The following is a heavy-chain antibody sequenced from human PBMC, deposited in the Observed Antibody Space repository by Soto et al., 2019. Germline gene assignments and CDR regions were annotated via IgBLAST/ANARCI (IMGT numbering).Heavy chain of an antibody. CDR3: VRDSYDSSGYYSTLNY. V-gene: IGHV3-48*01. Sequence: TGGSLRLSCAASGFTFSSYSMNWVRQAPGKGLEWVSYISSSSSTIYYADSVKGRFTISRDNAKNSLYLQMNSLRAEDTAVYYCVRDSYDSSGYYSTLNYWGQGTLVTVSS. CDR1: GFTFSSYS. D-gene: IGHD3-22*01. CDR2: ISSSSSTI. J-gene: IGHJ4*02.